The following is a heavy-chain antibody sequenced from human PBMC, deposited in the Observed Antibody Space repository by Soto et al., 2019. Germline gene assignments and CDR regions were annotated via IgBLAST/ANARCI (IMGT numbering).Heavy chain of an antibody. D-gene: IGHD3-10*01. CDR2: INPSDGGT. Sequence: ASVKVYCKTSGYTFTNYHIHWVRQAPGQGLEWLGIINPSDGGTGYAQKFQGRVTMTRDTSTSTVYMDMDSLRAEDTAVYYCARDSGYGSGASVNHYLDYWGHGTLVTVSS. CDR1: GYTFTNYH. CDR3: ARDSGYGSGASVNHYLDY. V-gene: IGHV1-46*01. J-gene: IGHJ4*01.